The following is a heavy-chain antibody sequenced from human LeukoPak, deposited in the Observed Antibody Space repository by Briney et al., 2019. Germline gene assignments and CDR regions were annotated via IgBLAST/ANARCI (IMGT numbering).Heavy chain of an antibody. Sequence: PGGSLRLSCAASGFTFDDYAMHWVRQAPGKGLEWVSGISWNSGSIGYADSVKGRFTISRVNAKNSLYLQMNSLRAEDMALYYCAKSAAAGYYFDYWGQGTLVTVSS. CDR1: GFTFDDYA. CDR2: ISWNSGSI. D-gene: IGHD6-13*01. V-gene: IGHV3-9*03. J-gene: IGHJ4*02. CDR3: AKSAAAGYYFDY.